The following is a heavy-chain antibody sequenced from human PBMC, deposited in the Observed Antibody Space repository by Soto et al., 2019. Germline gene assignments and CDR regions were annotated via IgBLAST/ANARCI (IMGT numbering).Heavy chain of an antibody. Sequence: GASVKVSCKASGYTFTSYGISWVRQAPGQGLEWMGWISAYNGNTNYAQKLQGRVTMTTDTSTSTAYMELRSLRSDDTAVYYFAREGSISSWYWSGYYYGMDVWGQGTTVTVSS. J-gene: IGHJ6*02. CDR2: ISAYNGNT. CDR3: AREGSISSWYWSGYYYGMDV. CDR1: GYTFTSYG. D-gene: IGHD6-13*01. V-gene: IGHV1-18*01.